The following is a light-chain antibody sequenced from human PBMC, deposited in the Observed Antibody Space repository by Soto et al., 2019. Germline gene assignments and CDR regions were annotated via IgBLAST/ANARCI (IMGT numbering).Light chain of an antibody. J-gene: IGKJ4*01. CDR3: QRYNNWPPLT. CDR1: QSVSSN. CDR2: DAS. V-gene: IGKV3-15*01. Sequence: EIVVTQSPGTLSVSPGERATLSCRASQSVSSNLAWYQQKPGQSPRLLIYDASTRATGIPARFSGSGSGSESKLTISSLQSEDFAVYYYQRYNNWPPLTFGGGTKVEIK.